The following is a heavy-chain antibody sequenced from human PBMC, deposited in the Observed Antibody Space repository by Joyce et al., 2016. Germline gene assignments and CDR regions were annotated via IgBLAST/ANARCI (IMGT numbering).Heavy chain of an antibody. CDR2: ISDDGSDK. V-gene: IGHV3-30*18. Sequence: QVQLVESGGGVVQPGTSLRLSCAASGFTFSDHAIHWVRQAPGKGLEWVALISDDGSDKYYGDSVRGRFTISRDNSKNTLSLQMDSLRAEDTAVYYCAKDDDYLEYGPFDLWGQGTLVTVSS. J-gene: IGHJ5*02. CDR3: AKDDDYLEYGPFDL. D-gene: IGHD4-11*01. CDR1: GFTFSDHA.